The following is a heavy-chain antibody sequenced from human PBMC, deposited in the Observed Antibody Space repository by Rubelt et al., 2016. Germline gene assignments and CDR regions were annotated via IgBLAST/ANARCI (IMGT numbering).Heavy chain of an antibody. D-gene: IGHD6-6*01. Sequence: QVQLVQSGAEVKKPGASVKVSCKASGYTFTSYGISWVRQAPGHGLEWMGWISAYNGNTNYAQKLQGRVTMTTDTSTSTAYMELRSLRSDDTAGYYCARDRIRIAARQGWYFDLWGRGTLVTVSS. CDR1: GYTFTSYG. J-gene: IGHJ2*01. CDR2: ISAYNGNT. V-gene: IGHV1-18*01. CDR3: ARDRIRIAARQGWYFDL.